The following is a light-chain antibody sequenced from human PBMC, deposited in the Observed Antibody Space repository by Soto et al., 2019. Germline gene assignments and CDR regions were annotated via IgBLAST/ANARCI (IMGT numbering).Light chain of an antibody. J-gene: IGLJ1*01. Sequence: QSALTQPPSASGTPGQRVTFSCSGSSSNIGSNYVYWYQQFPGTAPKLLIYRNNQRPSGVPDRFSGSKSGTSASLAISGLRSEDEADYYCAAWDDSLSGNVFGVGTKVTVL. CDR3: AAWDDSLSGNV. CDR2: RNN. V-gene: IGLV1-47*01. CDR1: SSNIGSNY.